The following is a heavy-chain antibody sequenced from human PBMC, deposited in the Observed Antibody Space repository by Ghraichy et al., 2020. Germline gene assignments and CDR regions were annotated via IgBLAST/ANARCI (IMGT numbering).Heavy chain of an antibody. CDR2: IYTSGST. CDR3: ARDGLRIHGSSWFDP. D-gene: IGHD1-14*01. V-gene: IGHV4-61*02. J-gene: IGHJ5*02. CDR1: GGSISSGSYY. Sequence: SETLSLTCTVSGGSISSGSYYCTWIRQPAGKGLEWIGRIYTSGSTNYNPSLKSRVTISVDTSKNQFSLKLSSVTAADTAVYYCARDGLRIHGSSWFDPWGQGTLVTVSS.